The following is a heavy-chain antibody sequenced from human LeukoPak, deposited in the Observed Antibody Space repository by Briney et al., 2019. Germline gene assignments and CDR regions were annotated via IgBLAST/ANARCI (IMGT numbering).Heavy chain of an antibody. Sequence: GGSLRLSCAAPGFTFSSYEMNWVRQAPGKGLEWVSYISNSGSTIDYADSVKGRFTISRDNAKNSLYLQMNSLRGEDTAVYYCAKVELRYFDWLSAGGAFDIWGQGTMVTVSS. V-gene: IGHV3-48*03. CDR3: AKVELRYFDWLSAGGAFDI. CDR2: ISNSGSTI. CDR1: GFTFSSYE. J-gene: IGHJ3*02. D-gene: IGHD3-9*01.